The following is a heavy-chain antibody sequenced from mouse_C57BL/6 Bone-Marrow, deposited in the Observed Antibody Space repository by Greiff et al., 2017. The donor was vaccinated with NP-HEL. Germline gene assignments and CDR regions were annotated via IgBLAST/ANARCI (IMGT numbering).Heavy chain of an antibody. V-gene: IGHV1-59*01. Sequence: VQLQQPGAELVRPGTSVKLSCKASGYTFTSYWMHWVKQRPGQGLEWIGVIDPSDSYTNYNQKFKGKATLTVDTSSSTAYMQLSSLTSEDSAVYYCARGGYGNYVDYWGKGTTLTVSS. CDR2: IDPSDSYT. CDR3: ARGGYGNYVDY. CDR1: GYTFTSYW. J-gene: IGHJ2*01. D-gene: IGHD2-10*02.